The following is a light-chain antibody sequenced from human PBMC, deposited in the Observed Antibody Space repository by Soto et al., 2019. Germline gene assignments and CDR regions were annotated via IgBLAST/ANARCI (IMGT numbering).Light chain of an antibody. CDR3: LQPLHTPLT. Sequence: DLVMTQSPLSLPVTPGEPASISCRSSQSLLHSNGYNFLEWYLQKPGQSPQLLIYLGSNRASGVPSRFSGSGSGTDFTLTISSVEPDDFAPYYCLQPLHTPLTFGGGTKLEIK. CDR2: LGS. V-gene: IGKV2-28*01. J-gene: IGKJ4*01. CDR1: QSLLHSNGYNF.